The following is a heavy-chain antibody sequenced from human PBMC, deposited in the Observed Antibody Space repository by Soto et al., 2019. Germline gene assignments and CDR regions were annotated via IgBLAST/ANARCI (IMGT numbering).Heavy chain of an antibody. CDR2: INSGGGSA. Sequence: GGSLRLSCAASGFTFSSYAMSWVRQAPGKGLEWVSTINSGGGSAYYADSVKGRFAISRDNSKNTLYLQMSSLRADDTAVYYCAKRGGHCSGGSCCFDSWGQGTLVTVSS. CDR1: GFTFSSYA. J-gene: IGHJ4*02. V-gene: IGHV3-23*05. CDR3: AKRGGHCSGGSCCFDS. D-gene: IGHD2-15*01.